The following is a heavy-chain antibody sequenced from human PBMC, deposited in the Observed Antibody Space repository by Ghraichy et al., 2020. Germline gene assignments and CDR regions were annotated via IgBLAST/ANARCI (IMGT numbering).Heavy chain of an antibody. CDR2: MYYSGST. D-gene: IGHD3-22*01. CDR1: GGSISSYY. CDR3: ARGNYDSSGYGLDY. Sequence: SETLSLTCTVSGGSISSYYWSWVRQPPGKGLEWIGYMYYSGSTIYNPSLKSRVTISIDTSKNQFSLILSSVTAADTAVYYCARGNYDSSGYGLDYWGQGTLVTVSS. V-gene: IGHV4-59*01. J-gene: IGHJ4*02.